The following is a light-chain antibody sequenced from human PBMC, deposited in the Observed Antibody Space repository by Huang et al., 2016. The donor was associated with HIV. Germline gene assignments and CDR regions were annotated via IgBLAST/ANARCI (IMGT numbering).Light chain of an antibody. CDR1: QDISNY. CDR3: QHYDNLPLT. J-gene: IGKJ4*01. CDR2: DAS. V-gene: IGKV1-33*01. Sequence: DIQMTQSPSSLSASVGDRVTITCQASQDISNYLNWYQQKPGTAPKLLIYDASNLETGVPSRFSGSGSGADFTFTISSLQPEDIATYYCQHYDNLPLTFGGGTKMEIK.